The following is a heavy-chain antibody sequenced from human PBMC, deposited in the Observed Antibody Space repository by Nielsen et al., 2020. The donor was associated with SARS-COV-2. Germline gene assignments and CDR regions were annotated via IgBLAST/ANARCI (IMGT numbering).Heavy chain of an antibody. CDR3: AKAKWGEGYGGYDYFDY. CDR1: GFTFSSYG. CDR2: ISYDGSNK. V-gene: IGHV3-30*18. Sequence: GESLKISCAASGFTFSSYGMHWVRQAPGKGLEWVAVISYDGSNKYYADSVKGRFTISRDNSKNTLYLQMNSLRAEDTAVYYCAKAKWGEGYGGYDYFDYWGQGTLVTVSS. J-gene: IGHJ4*02. D-gene: IGHD5-12*01.